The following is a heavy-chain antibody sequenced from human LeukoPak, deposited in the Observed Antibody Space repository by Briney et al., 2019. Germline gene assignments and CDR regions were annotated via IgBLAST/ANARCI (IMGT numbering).Heavy chain of an antibody. J-gene: IGHJ3*02. Sequence: SLRLSCAASGFTFSSYGMHWVRQAPGKGLEWVAVISYDGSNKYYADSVKGRFTISRDNSKNSLYLQMNSLRTEDTALYYCAKSWYYGSGSYPLDAFDIWGQGTMVTVSS. CDR3: AKSWYYGSGSYPLDAFDI. CDR2: ISYDGSNK. CDR1: GFTFSSYG. V-gene: IGHV3-30*18. D-gene: IGHD3-10*01.